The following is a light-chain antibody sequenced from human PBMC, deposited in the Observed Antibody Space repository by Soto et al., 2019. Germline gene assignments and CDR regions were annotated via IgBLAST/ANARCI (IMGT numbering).Light chain of an antibody. J-gene: IGLJ1*01. V-gene: IGLV1-47*02. CDR3: AAWDDSLSGYV. CDR2: SNI. Sequence: QSVLTQPPSASGTPGQRVAISCSGSSSNIGRNSVYWYQQLPGTAPKLLIYSNIQRPSGVPDRFSGSKSGTSASLAISGLRSEDEADYYCAAWDDSLSGYVFGTGTQLTVL. CDR1: SSNIGRNS.